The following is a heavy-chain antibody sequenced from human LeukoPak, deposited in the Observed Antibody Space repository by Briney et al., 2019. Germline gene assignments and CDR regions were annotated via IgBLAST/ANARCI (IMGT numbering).Heavy chain of an antibody. D-gene: IGHD3-3*01. V-gene: IGHV1-46*01. CDR3: ARIRDFPY. CDR1: VNIFTNYY. CDR2: VDPSGAA. Sequence: ASVKVSCKASVNIFTNYYIHWVRQAPGQGLEWVGTVDPSGAASYAQNFQGRVTVARDTSTSTVYMELSSLRSEDTAVYYCARIRDFPYWGQGTLVTVSS. J-gene: IGHJ4*02.